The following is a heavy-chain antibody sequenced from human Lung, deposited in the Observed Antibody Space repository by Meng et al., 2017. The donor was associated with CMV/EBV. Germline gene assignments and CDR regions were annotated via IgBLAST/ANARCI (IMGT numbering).Heavy chain of an antibody. CDR3: ARVLFMGSYYLDY. D-gene: IGHD3-10*01. J-gene: IGHJ4*02. CDR2: ISSSSSYI. CDR1: GFTFSSYS. V-gene: IGHV3-21*01. Sequence: GESXKILCAASGFTFSSYSMNWVRQAPGKGLEWVSSISSSSSYIYYAGTVKGRFTISRDNAKNSLYLQMNSLRAEDKAVYYCARVLFMGSYYLDYWGQGRLVTVSS.